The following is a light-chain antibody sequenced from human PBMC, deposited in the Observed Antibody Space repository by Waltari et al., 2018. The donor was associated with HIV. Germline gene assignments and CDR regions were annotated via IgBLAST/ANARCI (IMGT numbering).Light chain of an antibody. CDR3: QQYHNWPLT. CDR1: QSVSSN. J-gene: IGKJ4*01. V-gene: IGKV3-15*01. Sequence: EIVMTQSPATLSVSPGDRATLSCRASQSVSSNLAWYQQEPGQAPRLLIYGASTRATGIPARFSGSGSGTEFTLTIGSLQSEDFAVYYCQQYHNWPLTFGGGTKVEIK. CDR2: GAS.